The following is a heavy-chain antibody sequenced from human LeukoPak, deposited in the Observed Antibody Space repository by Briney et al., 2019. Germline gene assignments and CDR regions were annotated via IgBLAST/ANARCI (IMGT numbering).Heavy chain of an antibody. CDR3: ARGRVRGAHAFDI. CDR1: GGSISSGSYY. J-gene: IGHJ3*02. Sequence: PSQTLSLTCTVSGGSISSGSYYWSWIRQPAGKGLEWIGRIYTSGSTNYNPSLKSRVTISVDTSKNQFSLKLSSVTAADTAVYYCARGRVRGAHAFDIWGQGTKVTVSS. D-gene: IGHD3-10*01. V-gene: IGHV4-61*02. CDR2: IYTSGST.